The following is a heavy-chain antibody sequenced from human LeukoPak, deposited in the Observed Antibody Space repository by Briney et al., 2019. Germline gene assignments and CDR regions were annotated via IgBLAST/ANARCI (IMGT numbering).Heavy chain of an antibody. V-gene: IGHV3-74*01. CDR1: GFTFSSYW. CDR2: IHSDGIGT. CDR3: ARDQGSFDY. Sequence: GGSLRLSCAASGFTFSSYWMHWIRQAPGQGLVWVSRIHSDGIGTSYADSERGRFTISRDNAKNTVYLQMNSLRAEDTAVYYCARDQGSFDYWGQGTLVTVSS. J-gene: IGHJ4*02.